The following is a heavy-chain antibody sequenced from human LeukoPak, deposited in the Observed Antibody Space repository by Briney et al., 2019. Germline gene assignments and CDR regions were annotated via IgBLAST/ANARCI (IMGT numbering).Heavy chain of an antibody. CDR1: GGSISSSSYY. V-gene: IGHV4-39*07. D-gene: IGHD2-2*01. CDR2: IYYSGST. J-gene: IGHJ4*02. Sequence: SETLSLTCTVSGGSISSSSYYWGWIRQPPGKGLEWIGSIYYSGSTYYNPSLKSRVTISVDTSKNQFSLKLSSVTAADTAVYYCASQVPAATTLDYWGQGTLVTVSS. CDR3: ASQVPAATTLDY.